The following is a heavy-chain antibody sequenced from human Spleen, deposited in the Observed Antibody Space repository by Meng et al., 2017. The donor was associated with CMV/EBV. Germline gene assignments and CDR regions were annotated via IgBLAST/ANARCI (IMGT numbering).Heavy chain of an antibody. J-gene: IGHJ3*02. CDR1: GYTFNTYA. V-gene: IGHV1-8*02. Sequence: ASVKVSCKASGYTFNTYAMYWVRQAPGQRLEWMGWMNPNSGNTGYAQKFQGRVIMTRNTSISTAYMELSSLRSEDTAVYYCARSARWDAFDIWGQGTMVTVSS. CDR2: MNPNSGNT. D-gene: IGHD6-13*01. CDR3: ARSARWDAFDI.